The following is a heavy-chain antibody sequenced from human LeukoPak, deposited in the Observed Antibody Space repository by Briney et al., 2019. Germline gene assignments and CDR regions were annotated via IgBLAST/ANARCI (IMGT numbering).Heavy chain of an antibody. CDR1: GFTFSTAW. CDR3: TTYFTVYTPGFDY. Sequence: GGSLRLSCTASGFTFSTAWMSWVRQAPGKGLEWVGRIKSKTDSETTDYAAPVKGRSTISRDDSKNTLYLQMDSLKTEDTAVYYCTTYFTVYTPGFDYWGQGTLVTVSS. J-gene: IGHJ4*02. V-gene: IGHV3-15*01. D-gene: IGHD2-2*02. CDR2: IKSKTDSETT.